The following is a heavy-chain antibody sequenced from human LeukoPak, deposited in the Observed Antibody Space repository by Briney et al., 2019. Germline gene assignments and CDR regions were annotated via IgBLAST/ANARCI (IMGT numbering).Heavy chain of an antibody. Sequence: SETLSLTCTVSGGSISSGGYYWSWIRQHPGKGLEWIGYIYYSGSTYYNPSLKSRVTISVDTSKNQFSLKLSSVTAADTAVYYCAGEDSSGWYRAIYWGQGTLVTVSS. CDR3: AGEDSSGWYRAIY. J-gene: IGHJ4*02. CDR1: GGSISSGGYY. V-gene: IGHV4-39*01. D-gene: IGHD6-19*01. CDR2: IYYSGST.